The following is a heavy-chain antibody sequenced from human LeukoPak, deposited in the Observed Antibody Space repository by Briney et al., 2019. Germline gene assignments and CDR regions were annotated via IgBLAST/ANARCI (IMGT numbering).Heavy chain of an antibody. J-gene: IGHJ6*03. CDR3: ARGKEDIVVVPAAMSVYYYYYMDV. D-gene: IGHD2-2*01. Sequence: SETLSLTCTVSGGSISGGSYYWSWIRQPAGKGLEWIGRIYTSGSTNYNPSLKSRVTISVDTSKNQFSLKLSSVTAADTAVYYCARGKEDIVVVPAAMSVYYYYYMDVWGKGTTVTISS. V-gene: IGHV4-61*02. CDR2: IYTSGST. CDR1: GGSISGGSYY.